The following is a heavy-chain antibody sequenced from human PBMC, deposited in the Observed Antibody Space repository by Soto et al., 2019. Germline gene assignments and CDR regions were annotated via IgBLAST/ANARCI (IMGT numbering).Heavy chain of an antibody. CDR2: ISYDGSNK. J-gene: IGHJ6*03. V-gene: IGHV3-30*18. CDR3: AKDGVAATPVYYYYYYYMDV. CDR1: GFTFSSYG. D-gene: IGHD2-15*01. Sequence: QVQLVESGGGVVQPRRSLRLSCAASGFTFSSYGMHWVRQAPGKGLEWVAVISYDGSNKYYADSVKGRFTISRDNSKNTLYLQMNSLRAEDTAVYYCAKDGVAATPVYYYYYYYMDVWGKGTTVTVSS.